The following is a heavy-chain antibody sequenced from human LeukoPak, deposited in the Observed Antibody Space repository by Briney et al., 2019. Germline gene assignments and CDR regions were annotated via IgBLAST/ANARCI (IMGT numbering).Heavy chain of an antibody. Sequence: ASVKVSCKASGYTFTSYATNWVRQAPGQGLEWMGWINTNTGNPTYAQGFTGRFVFSLDTSVSTAYLQISSLKAEDTAVYYCARDGRWGCSSTSCYFAYYYYYGMDVWGQGTTVTVSS. CDR1: GYTFTSYA. J-gene: IGHJ6*02. CDR2: INTNTGNP. D-gene: IGHD2-2*01. CDR3: ARDGRWGCSSTSCYFAYYYYYGMDV. V-gene: IGHV7-4-1*02.